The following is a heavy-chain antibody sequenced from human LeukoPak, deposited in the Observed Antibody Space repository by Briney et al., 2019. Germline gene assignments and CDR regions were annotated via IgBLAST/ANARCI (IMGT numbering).Heavy chain of an antibody. D-gene: IGHD3-22*01. V-gene: IGHV1-3*01. J-gene: IGHJ2*01. CDR3: ARARYYDVWYFDL. CDR1: GGTFSSYA. Sequence: ASVKVSCKASGGTFSSYAISWVRQAPGQRLEWMGWINAGNGNTKYSQKFQGRVTITRDTSASTAYMELSSLRSEDTAVYYCARARYYDVWYFDLWGRGTLVTVSS. CDR2: INAGNGNT.